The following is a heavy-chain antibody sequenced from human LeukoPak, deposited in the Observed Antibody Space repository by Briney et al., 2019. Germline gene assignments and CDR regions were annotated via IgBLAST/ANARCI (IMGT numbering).Heavy chain of an antibody. D-gene: IGHD6-13*01. V-gene: IGHV4-59*08. J-gene: IGHJ4*02. CDR2: IFYTGSI. CDR1: GGSISNYY. CDR3: ARAPSPDPIAAAGTPDYYDRPWDY. Sequence: SETLSLTCTVSGGSISNYYWSWIRQPPGKGLEWIGYIFYTGSINYNPSLRGRVTISVDTSKNQFSLKLSSVTAADTAVYYCARAPSPDPIAAAGTPDYYDRPWDYWGQGTLVTVFS.